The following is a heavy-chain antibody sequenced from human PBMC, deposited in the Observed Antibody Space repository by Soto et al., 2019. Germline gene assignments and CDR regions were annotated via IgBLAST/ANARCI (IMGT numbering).Heavy chain of an antibody. J-gene: IGHJ4*02. V-gene: IGHV1-46*01. CDR2: IEPSGGSK. CDR1: GYTVTSYY. Sequence: GSVKVSCKASGYTVTSYYMDWVRQAPGQGLEWMGVIEPSGGSKSYTQKFHDRITMTRDTSTSTVYMELSSLRSEDTPVYYCARSTMTFYYFDFWSQGTLVTVSS. D-gene: IGHD4-17*01. CDR3: ARSTMTFYYFDF.